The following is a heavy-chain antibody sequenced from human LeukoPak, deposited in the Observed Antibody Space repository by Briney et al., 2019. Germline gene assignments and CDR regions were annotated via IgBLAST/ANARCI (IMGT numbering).Heavy chain of an antibody. CDR3: AKDTSIGRYCTTGVCSPFDY. D-gene: IGHD2-8*01. CDR2: ISDSGGST. V-gene: IGHV3-23*01. CDR1: GFTFSSYA. J-gene: IGHJ4*02. Sequence: GGSLRLSCAASGFTFSSYAMSWVRQAPGKGLEWISAISDSGGSTYDADSVKGRFTISRDNSKNTLYLQMNSLRAEDTAVYYCAKDTSIGRYCTTGVCSPFDYWGQGTLVTVSS.